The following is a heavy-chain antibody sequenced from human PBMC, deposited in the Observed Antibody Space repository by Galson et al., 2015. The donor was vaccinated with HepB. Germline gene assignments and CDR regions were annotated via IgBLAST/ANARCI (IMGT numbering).Heavy chain of an antibody. J-gene: IGHJ4*02. V-gene: IGHV3-33*04. CDR3: ARYYGNYRAFDY. CDR1: GNTFSSHG. D-gene: IGHD3-10*01. Sequence: SLRLFCAASGNTFSSHGMHWVRQAPGKGLEWVALIWYDGSKDYYLESVKGRFAVSRDNSKNILYLQMNSLRAEDTAVYYCARYYGNYRAFDYWGQGTLVTVSS. CDR2: IWYDGSKD.